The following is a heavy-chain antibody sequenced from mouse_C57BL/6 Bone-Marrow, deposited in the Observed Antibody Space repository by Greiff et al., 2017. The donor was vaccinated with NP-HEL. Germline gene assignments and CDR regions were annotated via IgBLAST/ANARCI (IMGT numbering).Heavy chain of an antibody. CDR3: ARRRGAMDY. Sequence: VQLQQPGAELVKPGASVKLSCKASGYTFTSYWMQWVKQRPGQGLEWIGEIDPSDSYTNYNQKFKGKATLTVDTSSSTAYMQLSILTSEDSSVYYCARRRGAMDYWGQGTSVTVSS. J-gene: IGHJ4*01. CDR1: GYTFTSYW. CDR2: IDPSDSYT. V-gene: IGHV1-50*01.